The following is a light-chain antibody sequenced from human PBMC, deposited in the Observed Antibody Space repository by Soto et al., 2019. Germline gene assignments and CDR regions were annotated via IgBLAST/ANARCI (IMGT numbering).Light chain of an antibody. CDR2: GAS. CDR1: QSVSSTF. CDR3: QQFGTSPLWT. V-gene: IGKV3-20*01. Sequence: EIVLTQSPGTLSLSPGERATLSCWASQSVSSTFLAWFQQKPGQAPRLLIYGASTRATGIPDRFSGSGSGTDFTLTINSLEPEDSAVYYCQQFGTSPLWTFGQGTKVEIK. J-gene: IGKJ1*01.